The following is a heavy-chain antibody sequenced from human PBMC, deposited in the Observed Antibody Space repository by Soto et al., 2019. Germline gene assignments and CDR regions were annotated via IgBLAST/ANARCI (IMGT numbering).Heavy chain of an antibody. J-gene: IGHJ4*02. V-gene: IGHV4-39*07. Sequence: PSETLSLTCSVSGGTIKRGDYFWSWIRQPPGKGLEWIGSIYHTGTNYYSPSLKRRATLFIDRSKNQFSLNLASVTAADTANYYCARDGLRYFDSSGYYSGPPLDYWGQGARVTVSS. CDR3: ARDGLRYFDSSGYYSGPPLDY. D-gene: IGHD3-22*01. CDR2: IYHTGTN. CDR1: GGTIKRGDYF.